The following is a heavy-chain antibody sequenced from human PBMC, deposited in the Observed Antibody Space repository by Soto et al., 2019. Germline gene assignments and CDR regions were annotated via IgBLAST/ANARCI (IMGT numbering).Heavy chain of an antibody. D-gene: IGHD3-9*01. Sequence: PGGALSLSCAASGFTFSSYAMNWVREAPGKRLEWVSTIRASGGSTYYIDSVKGRFTNSRDNSKNALYLQMNSRTAEDTAVYYCAKGHPPYDILTGSNYWGQGTLVTVSS. CDR1: GFTFSSYA. CDR2: IRASGGST. V-gene: IGHV3-23*01. CDR3: AKGHPPYDILTGSNY. J-gene: IGHJ4*02.